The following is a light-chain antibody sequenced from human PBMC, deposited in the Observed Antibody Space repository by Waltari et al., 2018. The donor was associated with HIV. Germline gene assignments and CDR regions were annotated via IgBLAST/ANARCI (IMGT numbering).Light chain of an antibody. CDR1: VLAKTY. Sequence: SHELTQPSSVSVSPGQTARITCSGGVLAKTYARGLRQGPGKDAVLLIYKDNERPSGIAERFSGSSSGTTVSLTSSGARIRDEADYFGNSVADNMGVFGGGTKLTVL. J-gene: IGLJ3*02. V-gene: IGLV3-27*01. CDR2: KDN. CDR3: NSVADNMGV.